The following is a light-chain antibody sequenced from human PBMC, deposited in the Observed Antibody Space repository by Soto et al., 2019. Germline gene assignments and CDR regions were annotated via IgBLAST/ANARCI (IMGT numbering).Light chain of an antibody. CDR2: GAS. J-gene: IGKJ1*01. CDR1: QSVSSN. Sequence: EIVMTQSPATLYVSPGERATLSCRASQSVSSNLAWYQQKPGQAPRLLIYGASTRATGIPARFSGSGSGTEFTLTISGLQSEDFAVYYCQQYNNWTSWTFGQGTKVEIK. CDR3: QQYNNWTSWT. V-gene: IGKV3-15*01.